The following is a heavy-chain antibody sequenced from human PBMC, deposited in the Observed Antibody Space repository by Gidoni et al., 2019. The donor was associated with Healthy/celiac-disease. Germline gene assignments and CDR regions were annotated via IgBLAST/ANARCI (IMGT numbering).Heavy chain of an antibody. V-gene: IGHV3-15*01. J-gene: IGHJ5*02. CDR3: TTATYYYDSSGYYLFDP. CDR1: GFTFSNAW. Sequence: EVQLVESGGGLVKPGGSLRLSCAASGFTFSNAWMRWVRQAPGKGLEWVGRIKSKTDGGTTDYAAPVKGRFTISRDDSKNTLYLQMNSLKTEDTAVYYCTTATYYYDSSGYYLFDPWGQGTLVTVSS. CDR2: IKSKTDGGTT. D-gene: IGHD3-22*01.